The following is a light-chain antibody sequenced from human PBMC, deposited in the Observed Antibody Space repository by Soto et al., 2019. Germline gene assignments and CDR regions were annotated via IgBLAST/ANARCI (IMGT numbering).Light chain of an antibody. CDR3: QSYDSSLSGYV. Sequence: QSVLTQPPSVSEAPGRRVTISCTGSSSNIGAGYEAHWYQQVPGTAPKLLIYENNNRPSGVPDRFSGSKSGTSASLAITGLQAEDEAEYYFQSYDSSLSGYVFGTGTKVTVL. J-gene: IGLJ1*01. CDR1: SSNIGAGYE. V-gene: IGLV1-40*01. CDR2: ENN.